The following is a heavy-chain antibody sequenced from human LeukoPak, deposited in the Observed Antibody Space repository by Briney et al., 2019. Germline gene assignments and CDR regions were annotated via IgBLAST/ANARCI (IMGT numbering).Heavy chain of an antibody. CDR2: IYYSGST. Sequence: KPSETLSLTCTVSGYSINSGYYWGWIRQPPGKGLEWIGYIYYSGSTNYNPSLKSRVTISVDTSKNQFSLKLSSVTAADTAVYYCARDGGIAARPYYYYYYMDVWGKGTTVTVSS. D-gene: IGHD6-6*01. CDR3: ARDGGIAARPYYYYYYMDV. J-gene: IGHJ6*03. CDR1: GYSINSGYY. V-gene: IGHV4-61*01.